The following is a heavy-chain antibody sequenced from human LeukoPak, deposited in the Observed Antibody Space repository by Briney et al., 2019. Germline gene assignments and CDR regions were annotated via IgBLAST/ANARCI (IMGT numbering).Heavy chain of an antibody. CDR1: GFTFSSYA. CDR3: ARRRTTVTTRDAFDI. J-gene: IGHJ3*02. Sequence: GSLRLSCAASGFTFSSYAMHWVRQAPGKGLEYVSAISSNGGSTYYANSVKGRFTISRDNSKNTLYLQMGSLRAEDMAVYYCARRRTTVTTRDAFDIWGQGTMVTVSS. CDR2: ISSNGGST. V-gene: IGHV3-64*01. D-gene: IGHD4-17*01.